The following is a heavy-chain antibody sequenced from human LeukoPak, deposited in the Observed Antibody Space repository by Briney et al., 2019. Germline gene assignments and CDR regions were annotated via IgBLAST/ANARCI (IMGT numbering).Heavy chain of an antibody. CDR1: GYSITNCYY. V-gene: IGHV4-38-2*02. CDR2: IHPSGST. CDR3: ARILRWDSVFTHYEWFDP. D-gene: IGHD5/OR15-5a*01. J-gene: IGHJ5*02. Sequence: SETLSLTCTVSGYSITNCYYSGWVRPSPGEGLEWVWTIHPSGSTYYNPSLKSRVTISVDTSKNQFSLKLSSVAAADTAVYYCARILRWDSVFTHYEWFDPWGQGTLVTVSS.